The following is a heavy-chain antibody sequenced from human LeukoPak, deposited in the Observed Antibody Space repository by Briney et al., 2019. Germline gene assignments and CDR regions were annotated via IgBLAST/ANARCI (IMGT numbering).Heavy chain of an antibody. CDR2: ITNSGNSK. CDR1: KFAFSSYA. Sequence: GGSLRLSCAASKFAFSSYAMSWVRQAPGKGLEWVSYITNSGNSKSYADSVKGRFTISRDNTKNSLYLQMNGLRAEDTAVYYCARTRSSGYLTSDYWGQGILVTVSS. CDR3: ARTRSSGYLTSDY. D-gene: IGHD3-22*01. J-gene: IGHJ4*02. V-gene: IGHV3-48*01.